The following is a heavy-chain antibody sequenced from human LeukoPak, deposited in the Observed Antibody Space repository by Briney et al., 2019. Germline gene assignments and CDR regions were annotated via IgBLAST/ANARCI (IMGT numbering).Heavy chain of an antibody. J-gene: IGHJ4*02. V-gene: IGHV4-31*03. Sequence: SQTLSLTCIVSGGSISSGGYYWSWIRQHPGKGLEWIGYIYDSGTTYYNPSLKSRVSISVDTSKNQFSLKLGSVTAADTAVYYCARISLGLEVHREYWGQGTLVTVSS. CDR2: IYDSGTT. CDR3: ARISLGLEVHREY. CDR1: GGSISSGGYY. D-gene: IGHD1-7*01.